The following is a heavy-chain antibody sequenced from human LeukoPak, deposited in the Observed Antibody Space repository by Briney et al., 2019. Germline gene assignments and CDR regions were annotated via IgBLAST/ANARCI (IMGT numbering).Heavy chain of an antibody. CDR1: GYTFTSYY. D-gene: IGHD3-10*01. J-gene: IGHJ5*02. CDR3: ARGGGSGSFAGDAEFHP. CDR2: INPSGGST. V-gene: IGHV1-46*01. Sequence: ASVKVSCKTSGYTFTSYYMHWVRQAPGQGLEWMGIINPSGGSTSYAQKLQGRVTMTTDTSTSTAYMELRSLRSDDTAVYYCARGGGSGSFAGDAEFHPWGQGTLVTVSS.